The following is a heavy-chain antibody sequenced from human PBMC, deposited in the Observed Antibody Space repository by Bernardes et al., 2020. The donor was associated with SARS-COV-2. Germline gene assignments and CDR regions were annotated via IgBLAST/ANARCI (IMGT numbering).Heavy chain of an antibody. CDR1: GYRFTNYG. Sequence: ASVKVSCKASGYRFTNYGISWVRQAPGQGLDWMAWISGYNDDIYFAHKVQGRITLTKDTSISTAYMELRSLRSDDTAVYYCVRDAKKYGGNEGYFDYWGQGTLVTVSS. D-gene: IGHD5-12*01. V-gene: IGHV1-18*01. J-gene: IGHJ4*02. CDR2: ISGYNDDI. CDR3: VRDAKKYGGNEGYFDY.